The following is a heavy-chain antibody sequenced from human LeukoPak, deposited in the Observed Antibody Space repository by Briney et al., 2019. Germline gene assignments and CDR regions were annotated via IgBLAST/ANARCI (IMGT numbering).Heavy chain of an antibody. D-gene: IGHD4-23*01. V-gene: IGHV1-8*01. CDR1: GYTFTSYD. CDR3: ARGTTVEPQGGMDA. CDR2: MNPNSGNT. Sequence: ASVKVSCKASGYTFTSYDINWVRQATGQGLEWMGWMNPNSGNTGYAQKFQGRVTMTRNTSISTAYMELSSLRSEDTAVYYCARGTTVEPQGGMDAWGQGTTVTVSS. J-gene: IGHJ6*02.